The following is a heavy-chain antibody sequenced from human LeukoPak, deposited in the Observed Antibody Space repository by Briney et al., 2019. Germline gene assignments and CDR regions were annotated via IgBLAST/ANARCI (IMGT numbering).Heavy chain of an antibody. CDR2: LNIHGSTT. D-gene: IGHD5-12*01. Sequence: GGSPTEDDAASGFNFVFSGMHGVSLGPCLSPSWFSLLNIHGSTTNYADSVKGRFTISRDNAKNTLYLEMNSLRAEDTAVYYCARSDIVATIKKTRNYYYYSLDVWGQGTTVTVSS. CDR3: ARSDIVATIKKTRNYYYYSLDV. CDR1: GFNFVFSG. J-gene: IGHJ6*02. V-gene: IGHV3-74*01.